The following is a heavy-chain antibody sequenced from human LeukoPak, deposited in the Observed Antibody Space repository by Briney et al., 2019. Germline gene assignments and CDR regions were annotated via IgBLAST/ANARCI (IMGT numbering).Heavy chain of an antibody. CDR2: IIPIFGTT. V-gene: IGHV1-69*05. Sequence: SVKVSCKASGGTFSSYAISWVRQAPGQGLEWMGGIIPIFGTTNYAQKFQGRVTITTDESTSTAYMELSSLRSEDTAVYYCATQRGDSSGYYGGYWGQGTLVTVSS. D-gene: IGHD3-22*01. CDR1: GGTFSSYA. J-gene: IGHJ4*02. CDR3: ATQRGDSSGYYGGY.